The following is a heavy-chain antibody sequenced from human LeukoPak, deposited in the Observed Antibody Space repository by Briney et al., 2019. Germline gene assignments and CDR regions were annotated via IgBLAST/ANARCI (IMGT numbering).Heavy chain of an antibody. Sequence: GGSLRLSCAASGFTVSSNYMSWVRQAPGKGLEWVSVIYSGGSTYYADSVKGRFTISRDNSMNTLYLQMNSLGVEDTAVYYCARDHAGSGRAFDYWGQGTLVTVSS. CDR3: ARDHAGSGRAFDY. J-gene: IGHJ4*02. D-gene: IGHD2-15*01. CDR2: IYSGGST. CDR1: GFTVSSNY. V-gene: IGHV3-66*01.